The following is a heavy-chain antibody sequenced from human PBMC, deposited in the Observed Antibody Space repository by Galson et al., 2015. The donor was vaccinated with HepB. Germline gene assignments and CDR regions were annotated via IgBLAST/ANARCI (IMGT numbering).Heavy chain of an antibody. CDR3: ARARTTVTTRDYYYYGMDV. D-gene: IGHD4-17*01. Sequence: SVKVSCKASGYTFTSYTISWVRQAPGQGLEWMGRIIPILGIANYAQKFQGRVTITADKSTSTAYMELSSLRSEDTAVYYCARARTTVTTRDYYYYGMDVWGQGTTVTVSS. CDR2: IIPILGIA. V-gene: IGHV1-69*02. CDR1: GYTFTSYT. J-gene: IGHJ6*02.